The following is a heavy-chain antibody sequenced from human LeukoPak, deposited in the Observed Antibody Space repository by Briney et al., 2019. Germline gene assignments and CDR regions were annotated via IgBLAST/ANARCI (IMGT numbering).Heavy chain of an antibody. D-gene: IGHD6-19*01. CDR3: ARDSRGGWGNWFDP. CDR1: VSSISSTIYY. Sequence: SETLSLTCTVSVSSISSTIYYWGWIRQPPGKGLEWIGSIYYRGSTYYNPSLKSRVAISVDTSKNQFSLKLSSVTAADTVVYCCARDSRGGWGNWFDPWGQGTLVTVSS. J-gene: IGHJ5*02. CDR2: IYYRGST. V-gene: IGHV4-39*07.